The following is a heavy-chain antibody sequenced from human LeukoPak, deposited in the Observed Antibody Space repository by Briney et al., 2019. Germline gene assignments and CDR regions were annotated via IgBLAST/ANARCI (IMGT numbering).Heavy chain of an antibody. CDR3: ARLAPFYGLGMI. J-gene: IGHJ3*02. D-gene: IGHD3-10*01. Sequence: GGSLRLSCAASGFTLSPYWMSWVRQAPGKGLEWVATISEDGSEKYYVDSVKGRFSVSRDNAKNSLYLEMNSLRAEDTAVYHCARLAPFYGLGMIWGQGRMVTVSS. CDR1: GFTLSPYW. V-gene: IGHV3-7*01. CDR2: ISEDGSEK.